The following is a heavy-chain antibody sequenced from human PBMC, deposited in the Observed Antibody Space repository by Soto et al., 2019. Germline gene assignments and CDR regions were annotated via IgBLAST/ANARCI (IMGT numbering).Heavy chain of an antibody. CDR3: AKGEGYSYGIYYFDY. J-gene: IGHJ4*02. CDR2: ISYDGSNK. Sequence: HPGGSLRLSCAASGFTFSSYGMHWVRQAPGKGLEWVAVISYDGSNKYYADSVKGRFTISRDNSKNTLYLQMNSLRAEDTAVYYCAKGEGYSYGIYYFDYWGQGTLVTVSS. CDR1: GFTFSSYG. V-gene: IGHV3-30*18. D-gene: IGHD5-18*01.